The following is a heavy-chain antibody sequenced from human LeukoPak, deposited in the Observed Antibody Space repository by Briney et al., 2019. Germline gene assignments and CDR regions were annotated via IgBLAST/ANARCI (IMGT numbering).Heavy chain of an antibody. CDR3: ARECYYDSSGYYSFKERGQFDP. D-gene: IGHD3-22*01. J-gene: IGHJ5*02. CDR1: GYTFTSYY. CDR2: INPSGGST. V-gene: IGHV1-46*01. Sequence: GASVKVSCKASGYTFTSYYMHWVRQAPGQGLEWMGIINPSGGSTSYAQKFQGRVTMTRDTSTSTVYMELSSLRSEDTAVYYCARECYYDSSGYYSFKERGQFDPWGQGTLVTVSS.